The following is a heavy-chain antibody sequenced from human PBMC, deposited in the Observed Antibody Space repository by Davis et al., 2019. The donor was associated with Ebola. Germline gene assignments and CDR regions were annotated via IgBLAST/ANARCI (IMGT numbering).Heavy chain of an antibody. D-gene: IGHD3-9*01. V-gene: IGHV4-59*01. J-gene: IGHJ6*04. CDR3: ARRVTDILTGFVDV. CDR1: GGSISTYS. CDR2: IYYSEST. Sequence: MPGGSLRLSCTVSGGSISTYSWSWIRQTPGKGLEWIGYIYYSESTNYNPSLKSRLTISLDTSKNQFSLKLSAVTAADTAVYYCARRVTDILTGFVDVWGRGTTVTVSS.